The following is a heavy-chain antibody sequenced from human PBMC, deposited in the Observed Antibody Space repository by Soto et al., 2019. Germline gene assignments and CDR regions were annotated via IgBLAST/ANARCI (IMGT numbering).Heavy chain of an antibody. D-gene: IGHD2-15*01. V-gene: IGHV1-18*01. CDR3: ARDAEPRYCTGSSCYRPKCDY. CDR2: ISGYNGNT. J-gene: IGHJ4*02. Sequence: QVQVVQSGAEVKKPGASVKVSCKASGYTFSNYGISWVRQAPGQGLEWMGWISGYNGNTKYAQDVQGRVTMTTDTATGAVDMELRSRRSDDTAVYYCARDAEPRYCTGSSCYRPKCDYWGQGTLVTVSS. CDR1: GYTFSNYG.